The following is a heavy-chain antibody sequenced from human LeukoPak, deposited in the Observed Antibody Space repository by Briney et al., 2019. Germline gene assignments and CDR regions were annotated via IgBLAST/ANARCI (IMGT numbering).Heavy chain of an antibody. D-gene: IGHD3-22*01. V-gene: IGHV4-34*01. CDR2: INHSGST. J-gene: IGHJ3*01. CDR1: GGSFSGYY. CDR3: ASFDYDSSGQSDH. Sequence: SETLSLTCAVHGGSFSGYYWSWIRQPPGKGLEWIGEINHSGSTNYNPSLKSRVTISVDTSKNQFSLKLSSVTAADTAVYYCASFDYDSSGQSDHWGQGTMVTVSS.